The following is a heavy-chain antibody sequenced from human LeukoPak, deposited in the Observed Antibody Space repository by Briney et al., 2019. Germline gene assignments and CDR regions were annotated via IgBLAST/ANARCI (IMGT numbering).Heavy chain of an antibody. CDR2: FDPEDGET. CDR1: RYTLTELS. D-gene: IGHD3-22*01. V-gene: IGHV1-24*01. J-gene: IGHJ4*02. Sequence: GASVKVSCKVSRYTLTELSMHWVRQAPGKGLEWMGGFDPEDGETIYAQKFQGRVTMTEDTSTDTAYMELSSLRSEDTAVYYCATARRLAQDYDSSGYRNTFDYWGQGTLVTVSS. CDR3: ATARRLAQDYDSSGYRNTFDY.